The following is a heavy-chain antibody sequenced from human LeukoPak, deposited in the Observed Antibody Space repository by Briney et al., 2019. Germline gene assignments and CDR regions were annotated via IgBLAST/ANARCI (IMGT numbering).Heavy chain of an antibody. V-gene: IGHV1-18*01. D-gene: IGHD3-22*01. J-gene: IGHJ4*02. Sequence: ASVKVSCKASGYTFSSSGISWVRQAPGQGLECVGWISVYNGNTNVGQKFQGRVTLTTDTSTSTAYMELRSLTSDDTAVYYCVRELRYYDSGGPYYTWDYWGQGTLVTVSS. CDR2: ISVYNGNT. CDR3: VRELRYYDSGGPYYTWDY. CDR1: GYTFSSSG.